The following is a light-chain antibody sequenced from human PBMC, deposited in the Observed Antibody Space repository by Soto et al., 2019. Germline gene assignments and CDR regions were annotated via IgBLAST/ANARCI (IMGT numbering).Light chain of an antibody. J-gene: IGKJ2*01. CDR2: SAS. CDR3: QQYGSSMYT. CDR1: QSVSSIY. V-gene: IGKV3-20*01. Sequence: EIVLTQSPGTLSLSPGERATLSCRASQSVSSIYLAWYQQKPGQAPRLLIYSASSRATGIPDRFSGSGSGTDFTLTISRLEPEDFAVYYCQQYGSSMYTFGQGTKVHIK.